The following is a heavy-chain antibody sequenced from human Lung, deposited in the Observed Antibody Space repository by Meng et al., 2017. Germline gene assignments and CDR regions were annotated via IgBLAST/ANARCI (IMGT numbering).Heavy chain of an antibody. V-gene: IGHV3-30*01. CDR3: ARNNYGDYYFDY. Sequence: QWELVGAGGGVVQPGRSLRLSCAASGFTFSRNAMHWVRQAPGKGLEWVAAISYDGSNQHYADSVKGRFTISRDNSENTLYLQMNSLRAEDTAVYYCARNNYGDYYFDYWGQGTLVTVSS. D-gene: IGHD4-17*01. CDR1: GFTFSRNA. CDR2: ISYDGSNQ. J-gene: IGHJ4*02.